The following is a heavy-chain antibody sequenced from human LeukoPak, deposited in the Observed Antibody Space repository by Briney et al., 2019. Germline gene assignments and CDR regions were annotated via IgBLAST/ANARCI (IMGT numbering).Heavy chain of an antibody. CDR1: GGSISSGDYY. J-gene: IGHJ4*02. V-gene: IGHV4-30-4*01. CDR3: ARERRGMTQLDY. Sequence: SQTLSLTCTVSGGSISSGDYYWSWIRQPPGKGLVWIGYIYYSGITYYNPSLKSRVTISVDTSKNQFSLKLRSVTAADTAVYYCARERRGMTQLDYWGQGTLVTVSS. CDR2: IYYSGIT.